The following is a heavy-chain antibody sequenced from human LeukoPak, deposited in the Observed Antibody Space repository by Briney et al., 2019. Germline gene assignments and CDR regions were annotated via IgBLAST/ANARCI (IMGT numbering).Heavy chain of an antibody. J-gene: IGHJ4*02. D-gene: IGHD6-19*01. CDR1: GYTFTGYY. Sequence: GASVKVSCKASGYTFTGYYMHWVRQAPGQGLEWMGWINPNTGGTKNAQKFLGRVTMTRDTSISTVYMELSRLRSDDTAVYYCTRGRGWGNFDSWGQGILVTVSS. CDR3: TRGRGWGNFDS. V-gene: IGHV1-2*02. CDR2: INPNTGGT.